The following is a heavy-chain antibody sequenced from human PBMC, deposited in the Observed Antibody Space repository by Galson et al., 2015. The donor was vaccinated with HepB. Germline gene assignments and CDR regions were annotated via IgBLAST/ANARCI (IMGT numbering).Heavy chain of an antibody. CDR1: GFCFSNAW. CDR2: INEDGSEK. J-gene: IGHJ3*02. Sequence: SLRLSCAASGFCFSNAWMSWVRQAPGKGPEWVAIINEDGSEKYYVDSVKGRVTISRDNAKNSLYLQMNSLRVEDTAVYYCARGLGVIWGQGTMVTVSS. D-gene: IGHD7-27*01. V-gene: IGHV3-7*01. CDR3: ARGLGVI.